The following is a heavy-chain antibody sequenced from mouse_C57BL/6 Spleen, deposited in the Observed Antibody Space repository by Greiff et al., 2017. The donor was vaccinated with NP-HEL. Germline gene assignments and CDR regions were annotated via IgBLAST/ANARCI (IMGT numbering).Heavy chain of an antibody. J-gene: IGHJ1*03. CDR3: AIPYGNYPYWYFDV. CDR2: IHPSDSDT. CDR1: GYTFTSYW. D-gene: IGHD2-1*01. V-gene: IGHV1-74*01. Sequence: QVQLQQPGAELVKPGASVKVSCKASGYTFTSYWMHWVKQRPGQGLEWIGRIHPSDSDTNYNQKFKGKATLTVDKSSSTAYMQLSSLTSEDSAVYYCAIPYGNYPYWYFDVWGTGTTVTVSS.